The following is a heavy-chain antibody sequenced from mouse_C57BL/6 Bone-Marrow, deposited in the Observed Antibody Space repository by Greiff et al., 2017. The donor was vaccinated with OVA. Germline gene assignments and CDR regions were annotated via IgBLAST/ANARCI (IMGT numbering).Heavy chain of an antibody. V-gene: IGHV1-15*01. CDR1: GYTFTDYE. J-gene: IGHJ2*01. CDR2: IDPETGGT. D-gene: IGHD1-1*01. Sequence: QVQLKQPGAELVRPGASVTLSCKASGYTFTDYEMHWVKQTPVHGLEWIGAIDPETGGTAYNQKFKGKAILTADKSSSTAYMELRSLTSEDSAVCYCTRPVVANFDYWGQGTTLTVSS. CDR3: TRPVVANFDY.